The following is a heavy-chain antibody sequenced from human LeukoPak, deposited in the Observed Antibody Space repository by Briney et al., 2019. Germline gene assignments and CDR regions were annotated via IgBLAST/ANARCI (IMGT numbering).Heavy chain of an antibody. V-gene: IGHV4-59*01. D-gene: IGHD2-2*01. CDR2: IHYSGST. CDR1: RDSISGYY. J-gene: IGHJ4*02. CDR3: TRSLPAAMFSLDY. Sequence: SETLSLTCTVSRDSISGYYWSWIRQPPGKRLEWIGYIHYSGSTNYNPSLKTRVTISLDMSENQFSLKLTSVTAADTAVYYCTRSLPAAMFSLDYWGQGTLVTVSS.